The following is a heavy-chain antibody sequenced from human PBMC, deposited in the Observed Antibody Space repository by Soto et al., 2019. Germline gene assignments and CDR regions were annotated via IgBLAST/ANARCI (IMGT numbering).Heavy chain of an antibody. CDR2: INAGNGNT. Sequence: ASVKVSCKASEYTFTSYAMHWVRQAPGQSLEWMGWINAGNGNTKYSQKFQGRVTITRDTSTSTAYMELSSLRSEDTAVYYCARCYCGGDCYSGEYYYYYGMDVWGQGTTVTVSS. CDR1: EYTFTSYA. V-gene: IGHV1-3*01. J-gene: IGHJ6*02. CDR3: ARCYCGGDCYSGEYYYYYGMDV. D-gene: IGHD2-21*02.